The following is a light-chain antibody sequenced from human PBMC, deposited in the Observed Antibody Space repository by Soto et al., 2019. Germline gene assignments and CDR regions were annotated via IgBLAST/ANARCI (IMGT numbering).Light chain of an antibody. CDR1: LYVSRSN. V-gene: IGKV3-20*01. Sequence: IMLTQSPGTLSLSPGERATLSCRASLYVSRSNLAWYQQKPGQAPRLLIYGASTRATGIPDRFSGSGSGTDFTLTITRLEPEDFAVYYCQQYGSLPRTFGGGTKVEIK. CDR3: QQYGSLPRT. J-gene: IGKJ4*01. CDR2: GAS.